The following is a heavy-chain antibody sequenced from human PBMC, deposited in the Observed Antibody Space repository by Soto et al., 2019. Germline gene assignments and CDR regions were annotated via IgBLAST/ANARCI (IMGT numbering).Heavy chain of an antibody. V-gene: IGHV3-23*01. CDR2: ISGSGGST. Sequence: GGSLRLSCAASGFTFSSYAMSWVRQAPGKGLEWVSAISGSGGSTYYADSVKGRFTISRDNSKNTLYLQMNSLRAEDTAVYYCAKDISAVLGGGSYSHYYYYGMDVWGQGTTVTVSS. CDR1: GFTFSSYA. J-gene: IGHJ6*02. CDR3: AKDISAVLGGGSYSHYYYYGMDV. D-gene: IGHD1-26*01.